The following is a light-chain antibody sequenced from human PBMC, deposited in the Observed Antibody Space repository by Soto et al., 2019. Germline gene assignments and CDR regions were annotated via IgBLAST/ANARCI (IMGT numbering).Light chain of an antibody. CDR3: QQYDRSPPIT. CDR2: EAS. Sequence: IALTQSPGALDMLSGRVSTIFSSASQSVSSSYLAWYQQKPGQAPRLLSYEASRRATGIPDRFSGSGSGADFTLTISGLEPEDFAVYYCQQYDRSPPITVGQGTRVEI. V-gene: IGKV3-20*01. J-gene: IGKJ5*01. CDR1: QSVSSSY.